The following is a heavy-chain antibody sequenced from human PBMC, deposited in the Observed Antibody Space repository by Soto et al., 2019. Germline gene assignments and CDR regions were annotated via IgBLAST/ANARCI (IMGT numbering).Heavy chain of an antibody. CDR1: GGSISRGGYY. J-gene: IGHJ4*02. CDR2: IYYSGST. V-gene: IGHV4-31*03. Sequence: SETLCLTCTVSGGSISRGGYYWSLIRQHPGKGLEWIGYIYYSGSTYYNPSLKSRVTISVDTSKNQFSLKLSSVTAADTAVYYCARTGLTGYPKPYYFDYWGQGTLVTVSS. CDR3: ARTGLTGYPKPYYFDY. D-gene: IGHD3-9*01.